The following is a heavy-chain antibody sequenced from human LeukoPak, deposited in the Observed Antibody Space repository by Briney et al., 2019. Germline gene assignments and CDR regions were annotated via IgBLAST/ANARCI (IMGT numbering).Heavy chain of an antibody. Sequence: GASVKVSCKASGYTFTGYYMHWVRQAPGQGLEWMGWINPNSGGTNYAQKFQGRVTMTRDTSISTAYMELSRLRSDDTAVYYCASPYYHDSSGYYSDAFDIWGQGTMVTVSS. V-gene: IGHV1-2*02. J-gene: IGHJ3*02. CDR2: INPNSGGT. CDR3: ASPYYHDSSGYYSDAFDI. CDR1: GYTFTGYY. D-gene: IGHD3-22*01.